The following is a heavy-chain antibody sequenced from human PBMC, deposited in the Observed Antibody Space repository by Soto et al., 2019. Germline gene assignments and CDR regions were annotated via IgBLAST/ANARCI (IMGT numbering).Heavy chain of an antibody. CDR3: ARPGYSSSWLYDYFDY. V-gene: IGHV4-39*01. CDR1: GGSTSSSSYY. Sequence: QLQLQESGPGLVKPSETLSLTCTVSGGSTSSSSYYWGWIRQPPGKGLEWIGSIYYSGSTYYNPSLKSRVTISVNTSKNQFSLKLSSVTAVDTAVYYCARPGYSSSWLYDYFDYWGQGTLVTVSS. CDR2: IYYSGST. D-gene: IGHD6-13*01. J-gene: IGHJ4*02.